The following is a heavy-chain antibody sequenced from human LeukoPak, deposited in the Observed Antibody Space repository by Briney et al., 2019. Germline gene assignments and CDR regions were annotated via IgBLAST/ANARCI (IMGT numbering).Heavy chain of an antibody. CDR3: ASGMVRGVIHGP. D-gene: IGHD3-10*01. J-gene: IGHJ5*02. Sequence: SETLSLTCTVSGASLSSGSYYWSWIRQPAGKGLEWIVRIYPSGSTDYNPSLKSRLTISIDTSKNQFSLKQSSVTAADTAVYYCASGMVRGVIHGPWGQGTLVTVSS. CDR1: GASLSSGSYY. CDR2: IYPSGST. V-gene: IGHV4-61*02.